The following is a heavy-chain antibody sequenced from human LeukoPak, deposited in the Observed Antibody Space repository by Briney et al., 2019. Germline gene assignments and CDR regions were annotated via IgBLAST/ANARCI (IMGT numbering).Heavy chain of an antibody. Sequence: VASVKVSFKASGYTFTGHYMHWLRQAPEQGLEWMGWINPNNGGTNYAQKFQGRVTVTRDTSISTAYMEPSRLRSDDTAVYYCAKLGAPMDYYYDMGVWGQGTTVTVSS. V-gene: IGHV1-2*02. J-gene: IGHJ6*02. CDR3: AKLGAPMDYYYDMGV. CDR2: INPNNGGT. D-gene: IGHD1-26*01. CDR1: GYTFTGHY.